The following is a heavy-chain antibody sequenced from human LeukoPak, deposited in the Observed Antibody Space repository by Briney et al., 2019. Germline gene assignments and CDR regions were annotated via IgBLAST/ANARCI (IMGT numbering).Heavy chain of an antibody. J-gene: IGHJ4*02. CDR3: ARGTYDSSGYPAYYFDY. Sequence: SQTLSLTCTVSGGSIGSGGYYWSWIRQHPGKGLEWIGYIYYSGSTYYNPSLKSRVTISVDTSKNQFSLKLSSVTAADTAVYYCARGTYDSSGYPAYYFDYWGQGTLVTVSS. D-gene: IGHD3-22*01. V-gene: IGHV4-31*03. CDR1: GGSIGSGGYY. CDR2: IYYSGST.